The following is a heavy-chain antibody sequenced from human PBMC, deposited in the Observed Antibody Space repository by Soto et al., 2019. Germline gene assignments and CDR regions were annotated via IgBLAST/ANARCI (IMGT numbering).Heavy chain of an antibody. J-gene: IGHJ4*02. CDR3: ASDLAVAALDY. CDR2: IGISSTTI. D-gene: IGHD6-19*01. CDR1: GFTFSSYS. V-gene: IGHV3-48*01. Sequence: EVQLVESGGGLVQPGGSLRLSCAASGFTFSSYSMNWVRQAPGKGLEWVSYIGISSTTIYYADSVKGRFTISRDNAKNSVYLQMNSLRAEDTAVYYCASDLAVAALDYWGQGTLVTVSS.